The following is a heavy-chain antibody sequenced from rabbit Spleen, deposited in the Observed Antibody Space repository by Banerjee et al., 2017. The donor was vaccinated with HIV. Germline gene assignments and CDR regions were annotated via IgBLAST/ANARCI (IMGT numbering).Heavy chain of an antibody. V-gene: IGHV1S40*01. Sequence: QSLEESGGGLVKPGASLTLTCKASGFSFNSGYDMCWVRQAPGKGLEWIGCIYTGSSGEAYYASWAKGRFTISKTSSPTVTLRMTSLTVADTATYFCARDTGSGHYIDAYFDLWGQGTLVTVS. CDR2: IYTGSSGEA. CDR3: ARDTGSGHYIDAYFDL. CDR1: GFSFNSGYD. J-gene: IGHJ4*01. D-gene: IGHD1-1*01.